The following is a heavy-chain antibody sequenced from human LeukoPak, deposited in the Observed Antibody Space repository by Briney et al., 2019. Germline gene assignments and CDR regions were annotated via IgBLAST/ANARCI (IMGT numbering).Heavy chain of an antibody. CDR3: AKDSRIIVGAYYFDY. Sequence: GGSLRLSCSASGFTFSSYVMHWVRQAPGKGLEWVAVISYDGSNKYYADSVKGRFTISRDNSKNTLYLQMNSLRAEDTAVYYCAKDSRIIVGAYYFDYWGQGTLVTVSS. D-gene: IGHD1-26*01. J-gene: IGHJ4*02. V-gene: IGHV3-30-3*01. CDR1: GFTFSSYV. CDR2: ISYDGSNK.